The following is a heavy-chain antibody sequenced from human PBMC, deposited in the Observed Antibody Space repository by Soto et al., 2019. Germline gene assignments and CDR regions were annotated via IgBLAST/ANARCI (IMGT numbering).Heavy chain of an antibody. J-gene: IGHJ5*02. Sequence: REALRLCCGASGGMLSSCAMSWGRQAPGKGLEWVSAISGSGGSTYYADSVKGRFTLSRDNSKNTLYLQMNSLRAEDTAVYYCAKEWPAVCSGDYHRFDPSGPAPLAT. CDR1: GGMLSSCA. D-gene: IGHD2-21*02. CDR3: AKEWPAVCSGDYHRFDP. V-gene: IGHV3-23*01. CDR2: ISGSGGST.